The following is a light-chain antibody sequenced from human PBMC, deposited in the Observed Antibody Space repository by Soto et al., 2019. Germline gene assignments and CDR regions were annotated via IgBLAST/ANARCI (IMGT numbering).Light chain of an antibody. Sequence: EVVMTQSPATLSVSPGERATLSCRASQSVTGNLAWYQQKPGQAPRLLIYGASTRATGIPARFSGSGSGTEFTLTIGSLQSEDFAVYYCQQYHEWPPVTFGQGTRLEIK. CDR1: QSVTGN. J-gene: IGKJ5*01. V-gene: IGKV3-15*01. CDR3: QQYHEWPPVT. CDR2: GAS.